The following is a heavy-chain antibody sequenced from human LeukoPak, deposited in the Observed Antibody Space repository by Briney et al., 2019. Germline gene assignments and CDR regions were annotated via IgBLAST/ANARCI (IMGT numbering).Heavy chain of an antibody. D-gene: IGHD2-15*01. V-gene: IGHV5-51*01. Sequence: GESLKISCKGSGYSFTNYWIGWVRQMPGKGLKWMGIIYPGDSDARYSPSFQGQVTISADKSISTAYLQWSSLKASDTAMYYCARVKNYRGYCTGGRCLWFDPWGQGTLVTVSS. CDR1: GYSFTNYW. J-gene: IGHJ5*02. CDR2: IYPGDSDA. CDR3: ARVKNYRGYCTGGRCLWFDP.